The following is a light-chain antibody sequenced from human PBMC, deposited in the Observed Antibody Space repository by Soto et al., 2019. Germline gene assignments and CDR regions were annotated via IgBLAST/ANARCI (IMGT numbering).Light chain of an antibody. V-gene: IGKV3-11*01. CDR2: DVS. Sequence: EIVLTQSPATLSLSPGERATLSCRASQSVSSYLAWYQQKPGQAPRLLIYDVSNRATGIPARFSGSGSGTDFTLTISSLEPEDFAVYYCQQNSNWPRTFGQGTKLEIK. J-gene: IGKJ2*01. CDR1: QSVSSY. CDR3: QQNSNWPRT.